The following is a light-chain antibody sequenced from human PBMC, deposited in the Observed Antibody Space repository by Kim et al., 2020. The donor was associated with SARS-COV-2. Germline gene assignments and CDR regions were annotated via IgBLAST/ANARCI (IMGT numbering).Light chain of an antibody. CDR1: RSNIGAGYD. CDR3: QSYDSSLSGPV. Sequence: QGFTISCTGSRSNIGAGYDVHWYQQLPGTAPKLLIYGNSDRPSGVPDRFSGSKSGTSASLAITGLQAEDEADYYCQSYDSSLSGPVFGGGTQLTVL. V-gene: IGLV1-40*01. J-gene: IGLJ2*01. CDR2: GNS.